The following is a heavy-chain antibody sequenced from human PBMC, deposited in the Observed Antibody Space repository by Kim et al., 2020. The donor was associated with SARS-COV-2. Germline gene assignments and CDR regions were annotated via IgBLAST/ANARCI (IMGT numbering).Heavy chain of an antibody. CDR3: ARDPSLYSGYDLGFDY. CDR1: GGSISSYY. CDR2: LDYSGST. D-gene: IGHD5-12*01. V-gene: IGHV4-59*01. J-gene: IGHJ4*02. Sequence: SETLSLTCTVSGGSISSYYWSWIRQPPGKGLEWIGYLDYSGSTNYNPSLKSRVTISVDPSKNQFSLKLISVTAADTAVYYCARDPSLYSGYDLGFDYWCQVTLVTVSS.